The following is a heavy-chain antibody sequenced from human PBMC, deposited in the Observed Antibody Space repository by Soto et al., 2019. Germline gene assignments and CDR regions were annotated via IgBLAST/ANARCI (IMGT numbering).Heavy chain of an antibody. J-gene: IGHJ4*02. V-gene: IGHV3-30-3*01. CDR2: ISYDGSNK. D-gene: IGHD2-15*01. Sequence: GGSLRLSCAASGFTFSSYAMHWVRQAPGKGLEWVAVISYDGSNKYYADSVKGRFTISRDNSKNTLYLQMNGLRAEDTAVYYCARDERRYCSGGSCYAVEYWGQGTLVTVSS. CDR1: GFTFSSYA. CDR3: ARDERRYCSGGSCYAVEY.